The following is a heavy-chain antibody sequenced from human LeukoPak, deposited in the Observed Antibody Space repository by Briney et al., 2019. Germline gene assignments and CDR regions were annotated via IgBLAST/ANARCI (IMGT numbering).Heavy chain of an antibody. CDR3: ARAVLYYYYGMDV. Sequence: PGGSLRLSCVGSGFTFSRFAITWVRQAPGKGLEWVSSITSHGGGTESTDSVKGRFTISRDNAKNSLYLQMNSLRAEDTAVYYCARAVLYYYYGMDVWGQGTTVTVSS. CDR1: GFTFSRFA. CDR2: ITSHGGGT. V-gene: IGHV3-48*03. J-gene: IGHJ6*02.